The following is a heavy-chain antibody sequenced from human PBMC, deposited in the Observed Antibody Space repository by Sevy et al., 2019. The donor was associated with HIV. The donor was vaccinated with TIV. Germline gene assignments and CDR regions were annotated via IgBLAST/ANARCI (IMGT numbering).Heavy chain of an antibody. D-gene: IGHD4-4*01. CDR1: GFNICSNY. CDR2: IYGNNST. Sequence: GGSLRLSCAASGFNICSNYLSWVRQAPGKGLEWVSVIYGNNSTYYADFVKGRFTISRDNSKNTLYLQMNSLRVEDTAIYYCARGEQSLSFNYWRQGTLVTVSS. J-gene: IGHJ4*02. CDR3: ARGEQSLSFNY. V-gene: IGHV3-53*01.